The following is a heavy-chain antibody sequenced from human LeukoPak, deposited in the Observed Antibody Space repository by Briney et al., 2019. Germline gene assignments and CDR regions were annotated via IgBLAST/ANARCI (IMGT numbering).Heavy chain of an antibody. CDR2: IYSGGSA. CDR3: AREDPIVY. D-gene: IGHD3-16*02. Sequence: GGSLRFSCAASGFTVSSNHMSWVRQAPGKGLEWVSVIYSGGSAYYADSVKGRFTISRDNSKNTLYLQMNSLRADDTAVYYCAREDPIVYWGQGTLVTVSS. CDR1: GFTVSSNH. V-gene: IGHV3-66*02. J-gene: IGHJ4*02.